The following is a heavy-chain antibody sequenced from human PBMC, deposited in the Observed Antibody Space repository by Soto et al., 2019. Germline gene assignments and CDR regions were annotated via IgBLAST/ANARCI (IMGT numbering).Heavy chain of an antibody. CDR3: VREGGVPSAIGHYYSGMDV. CDR1: GFTFTKFD. D-gene: IGHD2-2*02. V-gene: IGHV3-30-3*01. CDR2: TSYDGNKK. Sequence: QVQLVESGGGVVRPGGSLRLSCAASGFTFTKFDMHWVRQAPGKGLQWVAVTSYDGNKKYYAASVKGRFTISRDNSNNTLHLQMNNLRDDDTAIYYCVREGGVPSAIGHYYSGMDVWGQGTAVTVSS. J-gene: IGHJ6*02.